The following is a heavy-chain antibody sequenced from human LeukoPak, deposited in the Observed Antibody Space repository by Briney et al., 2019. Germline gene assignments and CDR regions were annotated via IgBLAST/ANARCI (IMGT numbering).Heavy chain of an antibody. V-gene: IGHV3-23*01. Sequence: GGSLRRSCAASGFTFSSYAMSWVRQAPGKGLEWVSAISGSGGSTYYADSVKGRFTISRDNSKNTLYLQMNSLRAEDTAVYYCAKGPSHSSGWYVGYWGQGTLVTVSS. CDR3: AKGPSHSSGWYVGY. J-gene: IGHJ4*02. CDR2: ISGSGGST. D-gene: IGHD6-19*01. CDR1: GFTFSSYA.